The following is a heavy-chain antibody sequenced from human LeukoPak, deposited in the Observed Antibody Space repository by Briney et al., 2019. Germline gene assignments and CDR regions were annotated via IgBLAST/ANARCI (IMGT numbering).Heavy chain of an antibody. J-gene: IGHJ5*02. V-gene: IGHV1-18*01. CDR3: ARDLSDILTGYYPINWFDP. CDR1: GYTFTSYG. Sequence: GASVKISCKASGYTFTSYGISWVRQAPGQGLEWMGWISAYNGNTNYAQKLQGRVTMTTDTSTSTAYMELRSLRSDDTAVYYCARDLSDILTGYYPINWFDPWGQGTLVTVSS. D-gene: IGHD3-9*01. CDR2: ISAYNGNT.